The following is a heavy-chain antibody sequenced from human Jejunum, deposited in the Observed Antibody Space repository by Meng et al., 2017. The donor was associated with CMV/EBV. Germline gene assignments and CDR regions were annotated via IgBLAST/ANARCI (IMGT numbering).Heavy chain of an antibody. D-gene: IGHD1-26*01. CDR2: ITHSGST. V-gene: IGHV4-34*01. J-gene: IGHJ4*02. CDR3: APGFRSWSGSYSS. Sequence: PEWGAGLLKPSATLAPTCGVYGAPFSGYWSWVRQPPGKGLEWIGEITHSGSTNYNVSLKSRVTISIDTSKNQFSLKLSSVTATDTAVYYCAPGFRSWSGSYSSWGQGTLVTVSS. CDR1: GAPFSGY.